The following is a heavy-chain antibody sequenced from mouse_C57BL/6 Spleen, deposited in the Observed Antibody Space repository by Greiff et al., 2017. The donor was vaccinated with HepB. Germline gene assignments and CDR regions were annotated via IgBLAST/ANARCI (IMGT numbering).Heavy chain of an antibody. V-gene: IGHV1-4*01. CDR3: ASPVAYYFDY. J-gene: IGHJ2*01. CDR1: GYTFTSYT. D-gene: IGHD1-1*01. CDR2: INPSSGYT. Sequence: VKLQESGAELARPGASVKMSCKASGYTFTSYTMHWVKQRPGQGLEWIGYINPSSGYTKYNQKFKDKATLTADKSSSTAYMQLSSLTSEDSAVYYCASPVAYYFDYWGQGTTLTVSS.